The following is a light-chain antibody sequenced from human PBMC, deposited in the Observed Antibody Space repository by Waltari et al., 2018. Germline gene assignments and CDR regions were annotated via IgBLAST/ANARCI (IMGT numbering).Light chain of an antibody. CDR1: SSDIGSYKF. CDR3: CSYAGNSRGV. V-gene: IGLV2-23*01. Sequence: QSALTQPVSVSGSPGQSITISCTGTSSDIGSYKFVSWYQQQPGKPPKLIVYEGFKRPSVVSNRFSGSRSGNTASLTISGLQADDEADYHCCSYAGNSRGVFGTGTKVTVL. J-gene: IGLJ1*01. CDR2: EGF.